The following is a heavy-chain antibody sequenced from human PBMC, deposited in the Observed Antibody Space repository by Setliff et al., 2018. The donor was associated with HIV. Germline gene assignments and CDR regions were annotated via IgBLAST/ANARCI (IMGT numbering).Heavy chain of an antibody. V-gene: IGHV3-30*03. CDR1: GFTFSSYG. D-gene: IGHD3-16*02. CDR3: ARDRMITFGGVIVSGILDY. CDR2: ISYDGSNK. J-gene: IGHJ4*02. Sequence: GGSLRLSCAASGFTFSSYGMHWVRQAPGKGLEWVAVISYDGSNKYYADSVKGRFIISRDNSKNTLYLQMNSLRAEDTDVYYWARDRMITFGGVIVSGILDYWGQGTLVTVPS.